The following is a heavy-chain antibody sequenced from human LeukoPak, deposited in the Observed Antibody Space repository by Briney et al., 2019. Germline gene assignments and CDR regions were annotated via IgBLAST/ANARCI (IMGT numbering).Heavy chain of an antibody. CDR1: GYTFTGYY. J-gene: IGHJ4*02. D-gene: IGHD3-22*01. Sequence: GASVKVSCKASGYTFTGYYMHWVRQAPGQGLEWMGWINPKSGGTNYAQKFQGRVTMTRDTSISTAYMELSRLRSDDTAVYYCAKGRHPRYDSSGYVHPGGCYFDYWGQGTLVTVSS. CDR3: AKGRHPRYDSSGYVHPGGCYFDY. CDR2: INPKSGGT. V-gene: IGHV1-2*02.